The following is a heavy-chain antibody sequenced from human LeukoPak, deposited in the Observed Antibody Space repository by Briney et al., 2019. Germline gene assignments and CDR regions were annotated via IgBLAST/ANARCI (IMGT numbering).Heavy chain of an antibody. CDR1: GGTFSSYA. CDR2: VIPILGIA. V-gene: IGHV1-69*04. CDR3: ARDGRYCSGGSCRDYGMDV. Sequence: PEASVKVSCTASGGTFSSYAISWVRQAPGQGLEWMGRVIPILGIANYAQKFQGRVTITADKSTSTAYMELSSLRSEDTAVYYCARDGRYCSGGSCRDYGMDVWGQGTTVTVSS. J-gene: IGHJ6*02. D-gene: IGHD2-15*01.